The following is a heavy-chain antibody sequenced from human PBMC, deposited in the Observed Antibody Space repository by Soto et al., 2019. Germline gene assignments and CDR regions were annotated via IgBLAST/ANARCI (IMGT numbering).Heavy chain of an antibody. CDR3: ARRQWLATGGDAFDI. V-gene: IGHV3-21*01. Sequence: EVQLVESGGGLVKPGGSLRLSCAASGFTFSSYSMNWFRQAPGQGLEWVSSISSSSSYIYYADSVKGRFTISRDNAKNSLYLQMTRLRAEDTAVYYCARRQWLATGGDAFDIWCQGKMVTVS. CDR2: ISSSSSYI. D-gene: IGHD6-19*01. J-gene: IGHJ3*02. CDR1: GFTFSSYS.